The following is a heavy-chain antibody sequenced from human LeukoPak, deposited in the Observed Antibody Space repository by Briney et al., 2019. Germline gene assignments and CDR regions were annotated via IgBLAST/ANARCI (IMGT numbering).Heavy chain of an antibody. Sequence: SETLSLTCTVSGGSFSSYYWSWIRQSAGKGLDWIGRIYNSGGTNYNPSLESRVTMSVDTSKNQFSLKLSSVTAADTVVYYCARAHCTATSCHHFDYWGQGALVTVSS. J-gene: IGHJ4*02. D-gene: IGHD2-2*01. CDR2: IYNSGGT. CDR1: GGSFSSYY. V-gene: IGHV4-4*07. CDR3: ARAHCTATSCHHFDY.